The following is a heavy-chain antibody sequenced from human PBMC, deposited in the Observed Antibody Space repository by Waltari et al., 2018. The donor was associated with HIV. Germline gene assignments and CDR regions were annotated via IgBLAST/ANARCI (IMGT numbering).Heavy chain of an antibody. CDR3: AKVRTTVTAVFYFDI. J-gene: IGHJ2*01. CDR2: ISGGAIGT. D-gene: IGHD4-17*01. V-gene: IGHV3-23*01. CDR1: GLPFSCPX. Sequence: EVQLLESGGGLVQPGGSLGVSGAASGLPFSCPXXXWVRLVPGKGLEWVSGISGGAIGTYYADPVKGRFTISRDNSKSTLYLQMNSLRADDTAVYYCAKVRTTVTAVFYFDIWGRGALVTVSS.